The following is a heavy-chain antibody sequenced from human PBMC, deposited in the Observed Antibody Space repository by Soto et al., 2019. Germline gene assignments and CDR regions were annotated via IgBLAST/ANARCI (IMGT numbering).Heavy chain of an antibody. D-gene: IGHD3-10*01. V-gene: IGHV4-59*08. CDR2: ISYSGTT. CDR1: GVSINTFY. CDR3: ARQIRDGSGTYHLDD. J-gene: IGHJ4*02. Sequence: SQTLSLTCTVSGVSINTFYWNWIRQPPGKGLEWIGFISYSGTTNYNPSLKSRVTISIDTSRSKISLKLTSVTAADTAVYYCARQIRDGSGTYHLDDRGQGTLVT.